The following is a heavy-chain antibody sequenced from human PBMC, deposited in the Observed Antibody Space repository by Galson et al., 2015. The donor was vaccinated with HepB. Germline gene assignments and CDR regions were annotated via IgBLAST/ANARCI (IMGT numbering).Heavy chain of an antibody. CDR3: ASNGGDYNDF. CDR2: IKQDGSEK. V-gene: IGHV3-7*01. D-gene: IGHD2-21*01. Sequence: SLRLSCAASGFTFSSYWMSWVRQAPGKGLERVANIKQDGSEKYYVDSVKGRFTISRDNAKNSLYLQMNSLRVEDTAVYYCASNGGDYNDFWGQGTLVTVSS. J-gene: IGHJ4*02. CDR1: GFTFSSYW.